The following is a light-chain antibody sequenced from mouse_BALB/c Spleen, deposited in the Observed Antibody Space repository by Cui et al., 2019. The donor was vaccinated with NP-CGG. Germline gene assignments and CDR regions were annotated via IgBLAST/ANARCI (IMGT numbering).Light chain of an antibody. CDR3: ALWYSNHWV. CDR1: TGAVTTSNY. Sequence: HAAVTQESAFTTSPGETVTLTCRSSTGAVTTSNYANWVQEKPDHLFTGLIGGTNNRAPGVPARFSGSLIGDKAALTITGAQTEDEAIYFCALWYSNHWVFGGGTKLTVL. V-gene: IGLV1*01. CDR2: GTN. J-gene: IGLJ1*01.